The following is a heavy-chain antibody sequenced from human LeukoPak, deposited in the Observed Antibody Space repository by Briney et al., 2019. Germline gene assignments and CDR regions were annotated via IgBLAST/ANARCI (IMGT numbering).Heavy chain of an antibody. CDR2: ISGSGGST. D-gene: IGHD6-25*01. J-gene: IGHJ1*01. CDR3: AKEPTSYSSGWYFHH. CDR1: GFTFSSYA. Sequence: GGSLRLSCAASGFTFSSYAMSWVRQAPGKGLEWVSAISGSGGSTYYADSVKGRFTISRDNSKNTLGLQMFSLRVEDTAVYFCAKEPTSYSSGWYFHHWGQGTLVTVSS. V-gene: IGHV3-23*01.